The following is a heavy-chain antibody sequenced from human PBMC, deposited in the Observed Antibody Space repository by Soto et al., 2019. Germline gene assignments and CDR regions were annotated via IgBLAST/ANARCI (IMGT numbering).Heavy chain of an antibody. CDR2: ISAAGDP. J-gene: IGHJ6*02. V-gene: IGHV3-13*05. CDR1: GFTFRNYD. D-gene: IGHD2-21*02. Sequence: EVQLVESVGGLVQPGGSLSLSCEASGFTFRNYDMHWVRQGTGKGLEWVSGISAAGDPDYADSVEGRFTISRENAQNSFSLQMNSLRVGDTAVYYCARTATDFYGVDVWGQGTRVIVSS. CDR3: ARTATDFYGVDV.